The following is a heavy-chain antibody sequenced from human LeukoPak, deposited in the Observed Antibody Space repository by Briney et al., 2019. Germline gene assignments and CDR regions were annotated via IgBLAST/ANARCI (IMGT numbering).Heavy chain of an antibody. CDR1: GFTFTNYG. CDR3: ARVKGGIAAAGNYFDY. D-gene: IGHD6-13*01. Sequence: QPGGSLRLSCAASGFTFTNYGMHWVRQGPGKGLEWVALVSYDGGSKYYADSVKGRITISRDNSKNTLHLQMNSLRTEDTAVYYCARVKGGIAAAGNYFDYWGQGTLVTVS. V-gene: IGHV3-30*03. CDR2: VSYDGGSK. J-gene: IGHJ4*02.